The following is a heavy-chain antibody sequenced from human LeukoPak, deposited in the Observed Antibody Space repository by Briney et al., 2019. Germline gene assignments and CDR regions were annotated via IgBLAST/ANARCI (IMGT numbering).Heavy chain of an antibody. J-gene: IGHJ4*02. CDR1: GGSISSYY. V-gene: IGHV4-59*12. Sequence: SETLSLTCTVSGGSISSYYWSWIRQPPGKGLEWIGYIYYSGSTNYNPSLKSRVTISVDTSKNQFSLKLSSVTAADTAVYYCARLPRGFGELIVGPFDYWGQGTLVTVSS. CDR2: IYYSGST. CDR3: ARLPRGFGELIVGPFDY. D-gene: IGHD3-10*01.